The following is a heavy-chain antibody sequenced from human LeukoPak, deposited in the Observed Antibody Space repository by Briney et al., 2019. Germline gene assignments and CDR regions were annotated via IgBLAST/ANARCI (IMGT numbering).Heavy chain of an antibody. CDR1: GFIFSDYY. V-gene: IGHV3-11*06. CDR3: ARDHSGSYSDY. D-gene: IGHD1-26*01. CDR2: ISSSSYT. Sequence: GGSLRLSCAASGFIFSDYYMTWIRQAPGKGLEWVSYISSSSYTNYADSVKGRFTISRDNAKNSLYLQMNSLRDEDTSVYYCARDHSGSYSDYWGQGTLVTVSS. J-gene: IGHJ4*02.